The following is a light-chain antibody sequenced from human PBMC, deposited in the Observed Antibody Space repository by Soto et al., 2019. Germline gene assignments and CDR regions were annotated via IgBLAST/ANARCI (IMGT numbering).Light chain of an antibody. J-gene: IGKJ1*01. CDR2: DAS. CDR3: QQYDIRPQWT. V-gene: IGKV3-15*01. CDR1: QSVGRK. Sequence: EIEMTQSPATLSVSPGERATLSCRSSQSVGRKLAWYQQKPGQAPRLLIYDASNRDMGGPARFSGSGSGTEFTLTISSLLYEDVSVYLCQQYDIRPQWTFGQGTKVEI.